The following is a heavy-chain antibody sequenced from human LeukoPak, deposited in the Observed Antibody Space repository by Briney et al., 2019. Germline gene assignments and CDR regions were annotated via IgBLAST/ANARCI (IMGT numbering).Heavy chain of an antibody. Sequence: GGSLRLSCAASGFTFSSYSMNWVRQAPGKGLEWVSSISSSSSYIYYADSVKGRFTISRDNAKNSLYLQMNSLRAEDTAVYYCAKDGHCSSTSCYRWGYFDYWGQGTLVTVSS. CDR2: ISSSSSYI. CDR3: AKDGHCSSTSCYRWGYFDY. V-gene: IGHV3-21*01. CDR1: GFTFSSYS. D-gene: IGHD2-2*02. J-gene: IGHJ4*02.